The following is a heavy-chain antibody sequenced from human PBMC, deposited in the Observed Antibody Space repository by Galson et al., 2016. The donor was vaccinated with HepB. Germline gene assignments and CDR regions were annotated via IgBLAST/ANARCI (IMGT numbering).Heavy chain of an antibody. V-gene: IGHV4-31*01. CDR3: ARSPRTIFGIVSLLDL. D-gene: IGHD3-3*01. J-gene: IGHJ5*02. Sequence: TLSLTCTVSGGSISSGGYYWSWLRQHPGKGLEWIGYTQHSGSTYYSPSPKTQLAISVDTSKNQFSLNLSSVTAADSAGYYCARSPRTIFGIVSLLDLWGQGTLVTVSS. CDR2: TQHSGST. CDR1: GGSISSGGYY.